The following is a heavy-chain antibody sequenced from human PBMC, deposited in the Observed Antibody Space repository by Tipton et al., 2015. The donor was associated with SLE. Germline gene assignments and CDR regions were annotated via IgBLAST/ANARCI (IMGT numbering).Heavy chain of an antibody. CDR1: GGSISSSNW. Sequence: TLSLTCAVSGGSISSSNWWSWVRQPPGKGLEWIGYIYYSGSTNYNPSLKSRVTISVDTSKNQFSLKLSSVTAADTAVYYCARLQPEVGAFGIWGQGTLVTVSS. J-gene: IGHJ4*02. D-gene: IGHD1-1*01. CDR3: ARLQPEVGAFGI. V-gene: IGHV4-4*02. CDR2: IYYSGST.